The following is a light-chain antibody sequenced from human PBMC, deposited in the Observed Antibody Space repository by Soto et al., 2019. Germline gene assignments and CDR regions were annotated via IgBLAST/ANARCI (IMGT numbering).Light chain of an antibody. CDR3: QQYNNWALWT. CDR1: QSVSSN. CDR2: GPS. Sequence: EIGMTQSPATLSVSPGDRATLSCRALQSVSSNLAWYQQQPGQAPRLLIYGPSTRTTGIPARFSVSRSGTEFTLTISSLQSEDFAVYYCQQYNNWALWTFGQGTKLEIK. J-gene: IGKJ1*01. V-gene: IGKV3-15*01.